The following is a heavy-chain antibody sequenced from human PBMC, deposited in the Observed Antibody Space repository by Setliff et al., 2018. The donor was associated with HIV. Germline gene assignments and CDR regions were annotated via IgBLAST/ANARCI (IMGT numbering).Heavy chain of an antibody. J-gene: IGHJ3*02. D-gene: IGHD3-22*01. CDR2: INPSGGSA. CDR1: GYTFTSYY. V-gene: IGHV1-46*01. Sequence: GASVKVSCKASGYTFTSYYLHWVRQAPGQGLEWMGMINPSGGSASYAQKLQGRVTMSRDTSTSTVYMELSSLRSEDTAVYYCARDYFDSSAYHYGFGAFDIWGQGTMVTVS. CDR3: ARDYFDSSAYHYGFGAFDI.